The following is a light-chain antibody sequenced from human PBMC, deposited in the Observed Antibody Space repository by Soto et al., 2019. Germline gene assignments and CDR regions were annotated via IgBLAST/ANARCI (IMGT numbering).Light chain of an antibody. CDR2: GAS. CDR1: QSVSSSN. CDR3: QYGSSPLFT. Sequence: EIVLTQSPGTLSLSPGERATLSCRASQSVSSSNLAWYQQTPGQAPRLLIYGASSRATGIPDRFSGSGSGTDFTLTISRPEPEDFAVYYCQYGSSPLFTFGPGTTVDIK. J-gene: IGKJ3*01. V-gene: IGKV3-20*01.